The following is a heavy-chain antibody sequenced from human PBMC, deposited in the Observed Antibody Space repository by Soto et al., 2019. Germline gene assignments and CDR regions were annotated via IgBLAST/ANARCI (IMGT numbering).Heavy chain of an antibody. D-gene: IGHD4-17*01. CDR3: ARGLGPTVTHGWFNP. CDR2: MNPNSGNT. J-gene: IGHJ5*02. Sequence: ASVKVSCKASGYTFTSYDINWVRQATGQGLEWMGWMNPNSGNTGYAQKFQGRVTMTRNTSISTAYMELSSLRSEDTAVYYCARGLGPTVTHGWFNPWGQGTLVTVSS. V-gene: IGHV1-8*01. CDR1: GYTFTSYD.